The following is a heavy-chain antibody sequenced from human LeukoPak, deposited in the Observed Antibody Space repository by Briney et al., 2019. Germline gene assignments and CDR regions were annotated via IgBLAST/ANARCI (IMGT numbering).Heavy chain of an antibody. Sequence: SETLSLTCTVSGGSISSYYWSWIRQPPGKGLEWIGYIYYSGSTNYNPSLKSRVTISVDTSKNQFSLKLSSVTAADTAVYYCARAAFPYSYYYYMDVWGKGTTVTISS. D-gene: IGHD1-26*01. CDR1: GGSISSYY. CDR3: ARAAFPYSYYYYMDV. CDR2: IYYSGST. V-gene: IGHV4-59*01. J-gene: IGHJ6*03.